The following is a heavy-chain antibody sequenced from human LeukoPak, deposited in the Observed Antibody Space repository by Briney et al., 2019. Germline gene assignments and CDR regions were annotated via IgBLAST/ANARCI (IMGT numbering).Heavy chain of an antibody. V-gene: IGHV4-39*07. CDR3: ITTYYYTSGNFY. J-gene: IGHJ4*02. CDR1: GGSIRDSTYY. CDR2: VYYTGST. D-gene: IGHD3-10*01. Sequence: SETLSLTCTVSGGSIRDSTYYWGWIRQPPGKGLEWIGSVYYTGSTYYNPSLESRVTVSVDTSKNQFSLNLSSVTAADTAVYYCITTYYYTSGNFYWGQGTLVTVSS.